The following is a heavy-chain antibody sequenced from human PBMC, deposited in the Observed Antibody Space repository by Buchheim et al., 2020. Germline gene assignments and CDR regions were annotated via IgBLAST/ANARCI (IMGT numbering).Heavy chain of an antibody. CDR1: GYTFTSYD. Sequence: QVQLVQSGAEVKKPGASVRVSCKASGYTFTSYDINWVRQATGQGLEWMGRVHPNNGNKAYAQKFQDRITMTRNTAINTVYMELSSLRSEDTAVYYCARANSGWYADYWGQGTL. J-gene: IGHJ4*02. D-gene: IGHD6-19*01. CDR3: ARANSGWYADY. V-gene: IGHV1-8*01. CDR2: VHPNNGNK.